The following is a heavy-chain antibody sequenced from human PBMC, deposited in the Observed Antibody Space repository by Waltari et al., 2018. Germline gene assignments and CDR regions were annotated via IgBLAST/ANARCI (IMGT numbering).Heavy chain of an antibody. CDR1: GFTFSRYS. CDR3: ARDWRGYDKSAFDI. CDR2: ISSSSTI. Sequence: EVQLVASGGGLVQPGGSLRLSCAASGFTFSRYSMNWVRQAPGKGLEWVSYISSSSTIYYADSVKGRFTISRDNAKNSRYLQMNSLRAEDTAVYYCARDWRGYDKSAFDIWGQGTMVTVSS. J-gene: IGHJ3*02. V-gene: IGHV3-48*04. D-gene: IGHD5-12*01.